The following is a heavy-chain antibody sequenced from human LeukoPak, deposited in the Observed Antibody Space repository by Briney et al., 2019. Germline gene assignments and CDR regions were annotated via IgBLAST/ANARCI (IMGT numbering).Heavy chain of an antibody. J-gene: IGHJ4*02. D-gene: IGHD3-10*01. CDR2: ISAYNGNT. CDR1: GYTFIRYG. CDR3: ARVKGSGSYMFY. V-gene: IGHV1-18*01. Sequence: ASVKVSCKASGYTFIRYGISWVRQAPGQGLEWMGWISAYNGNTNYAQKLQGRVTMTTDTSTSTAYMELRSLRSDDTAVYYCARVKGSGSYMFYWGQGTLVTVSS.